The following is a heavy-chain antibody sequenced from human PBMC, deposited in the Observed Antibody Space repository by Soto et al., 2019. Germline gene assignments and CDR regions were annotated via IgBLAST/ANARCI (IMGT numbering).Heavy chain of an antibody. V-gene: IGHV1-18*01. CDR2: ITPHNGDT. CDR1: GYTFPTYG. Sequence: ASVKVSCKASGYTFPTYGIGWVRQAPGQGLEWMGWITPHNGDTNYAQKLQGRVTMTTDTSTSTAYMEVRSLRSDDTAIYYCARLAPCSAGICYSRPLDYWGQGALVTVSS. J-gene: IGHJ4*02. D-gene: IGHD2-15*01. CDR3: ARLAPCSAGICYSRPLDY.